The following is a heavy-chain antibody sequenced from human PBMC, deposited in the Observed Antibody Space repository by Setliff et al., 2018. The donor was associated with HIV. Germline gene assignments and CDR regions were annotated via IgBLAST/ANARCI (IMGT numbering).Heavy chain of an antibody. V-gene: IGHV3-21*01. CDR3: GKLMYAELWPLDIDH. J-gene: IGHJ4*02. Sequence: PGGSLRLSCEASGFTFRSYSMNWVRQAPGKGLEWVASISSAGDDVYYADSVRGRFTISRDNSKNSLFLQMNSLRAEDTAVYYCGKLMYAELWPLDIDHWGQGTLVTVSS. D-gene: IGHD1-1*01. CDR1: GFTFRSYS. CDR2: ISSAGDDV.